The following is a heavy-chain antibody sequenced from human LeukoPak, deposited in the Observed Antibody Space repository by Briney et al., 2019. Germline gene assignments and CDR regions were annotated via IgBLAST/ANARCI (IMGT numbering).Heavy chain of an antibody. CDR3: ARGGVPAAMMGLNWFDP. D-gene: IGHD2-2*01. V-gene: IGHV1-46*01. J-gene: IGHJ5*02. CDR2: INPSGGST. Sequence: EASVKVSCKASGYTFTSYYMHWVRQAPGQGLEWMGIINPSGGSTSYAQKFQGRVTMTRDTSTSTVYMELSSLRSDDTAVYYCARGGVPAAMMGLNWFDPWGQGTPVTVSS. CDR1: GYTFTSYY.